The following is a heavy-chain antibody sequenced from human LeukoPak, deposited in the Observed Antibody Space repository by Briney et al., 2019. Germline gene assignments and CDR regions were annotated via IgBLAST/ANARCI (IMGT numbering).Heavy chain of an antibody. Sequence: PGRSLRLSCAASGFTFDNYGMHWVRQAPGKGLEGVADISSDGATQYYADSVKGRFTISRDNSKNTLNLQMNSLSPGDTAVYYCAKGCLGGGNCFFFQHWGQGTLVTVSS. J-gene: IGHJ1*01. CDR2: ISSDGATQ. D-gene: IGHD2-15*01. V-gene: IGHV3-30*18. CDR3: AKGCLGGGNCFFFQH. CDR1: GFTFDNYG.